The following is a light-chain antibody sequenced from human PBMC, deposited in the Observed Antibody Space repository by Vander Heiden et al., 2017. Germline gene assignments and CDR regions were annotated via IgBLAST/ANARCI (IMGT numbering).Light chain of an antibody. V-gene: IGLV1-44*01. Sequence: QSVLTQPPSTSGTPGQRVTISGSGSSSNIGSNAVNWYQQLPGAAPRLLIYNNDQRPSWVPDRFAGSKSGTSASLSVSGLRSEDEADYYCAAWDDSLTGLVFGGGTKLTVL. CDR2: NND. CDR3: AAWDDSLTGLV. J-gene: IGLJ2*01. CDR1: SSNIGSNA.